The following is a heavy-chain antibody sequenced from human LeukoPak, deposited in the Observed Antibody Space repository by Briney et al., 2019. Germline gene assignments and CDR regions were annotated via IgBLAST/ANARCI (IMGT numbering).Heavy chain of an antibody. CDR2: IKQDGSEK. Sequence: GGSLRLSCAASGFTFSSYWMSWVRQAPGKGLEWVANIKQDGSEKYHVDSVKGRFTISRDNAKNSLYLQMNSLRAEDTAVYYCARVRYYDSSGYKYYFDYWGQGTLVTVSS. V-gene: IGHV3-7*01. J-gene: IGHJ4*02. D-gene: IGHD3-22*01. CDR1: GFTFSSYW. CDR3: ARVRYYDSSGYKYYFDY.